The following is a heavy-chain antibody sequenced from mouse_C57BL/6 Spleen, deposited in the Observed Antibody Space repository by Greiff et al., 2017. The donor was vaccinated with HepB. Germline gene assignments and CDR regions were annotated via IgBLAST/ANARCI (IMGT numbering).Heavy chain of an antibody. CDR1: GYTFTSYW. V-gene: IGHV1-7*01. Sequence: QVQLKESGAELAKPGASVKLSCKASGYTFTSYWMHWVKQRPGQGLEWIGYINPSSGYTKYNQKFKDKATLTADKSSSTAYMQLSSLTYEDSAVYYCALYYYGSSYPSSGAMDYWGQGTSVTVSS. J-gene: IGHJ4*01. CDR3: ALYYYGSSYPSSGAMDY. CDR2: INPSSGYT. D-gene: IGHD1-1*01.